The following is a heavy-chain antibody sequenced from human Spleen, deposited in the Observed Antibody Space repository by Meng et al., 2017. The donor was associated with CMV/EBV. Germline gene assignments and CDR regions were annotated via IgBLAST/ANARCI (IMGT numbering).Heavy chain of an antibody. CDR1: GGSISSSSYY. D-gene: IGHD6-13*01. V-gene: IGHV4-39*01. CDR2: IYYSGST. J-gene: IGHJ3*02. Sequence: SETLSLTCTVSGGSISSSSYYWGWIRQPPGKGLEWIGSIYYSGSTYYNPSLKSRVTISVDTSKNQFSLKLSSVTAADTAVYYCVFSWDDAFDIWGQGTMVTVSS. CDR3: VFSWDDAFDI.